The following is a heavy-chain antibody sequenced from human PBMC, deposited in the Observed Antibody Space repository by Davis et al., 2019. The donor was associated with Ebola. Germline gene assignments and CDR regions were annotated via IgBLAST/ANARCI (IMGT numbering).Heavy chain of an antibody. CDR3: TTDLSGNSRAIDY. CDR1: GFSFTNAW. J-gene: IGHJ4*02. D-gene: IGHD1-26*01. CDR2: VKSKTDGGTT. V-gene: IGHV3-15*01. Sequence: PGGSLRLSCTASGFSFTNAWMSWVRQAPGKGLEWVGRVKSKTDGGTTDYTAPVKGRFTISRDDSKNTLYLQMNNLKIEDTAMYFCTTDLSGNSRAIDYWGQGTLVTVSS.